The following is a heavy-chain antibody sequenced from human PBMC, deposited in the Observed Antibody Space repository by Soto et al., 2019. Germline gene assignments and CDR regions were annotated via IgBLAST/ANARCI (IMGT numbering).Heavy chain of an antibody. D-gene: IGHD5-12*01. Sequence: EVQLVESGGGLAQPGGSLRLSCAASGFTFSNYWMTWVRQAPGKGLEWVANIKPDGSERYYVDSVKGRFTISTDNAKSSLYLQMNSLTVDDTAVYYCAGGCRSGYTGYHCESWGQGTLVTVFS. CDR2: IKPDGSER. CDR3: AGGCRSGYTGYHCES. CDR1: GFTFSNYW. V-gene: IGHV3-7*05. J-gene: IGHJ5*02.